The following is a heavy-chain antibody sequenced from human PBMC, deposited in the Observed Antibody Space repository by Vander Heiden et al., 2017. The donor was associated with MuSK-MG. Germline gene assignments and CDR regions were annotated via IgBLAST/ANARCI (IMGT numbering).Heavy chain of an antibody. CDR3: AKDLTGEWSFDH. D-gene: IGHD3-3*01. J-gene: IGHJ4*02. V-gene: IGHV3-30*18. CDR1: GIPFRSYF. CDR2: ISHDGTVE. Sequence: QVQLVESGGGVVKPGTSLRLSWGASGIPFRSYFMHLVRPAPGQGLQWVARISHDGTVENYPDSVKGRFTISRDNSRNTGYLKMNSMRAEDTAVYYCAKDLTGEWSFDHWGQGTLVTVSS.